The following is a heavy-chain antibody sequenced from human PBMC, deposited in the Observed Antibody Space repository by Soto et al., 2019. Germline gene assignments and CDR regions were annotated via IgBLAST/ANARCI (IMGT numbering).Heavy chain of an antibody. V-gene: IGHV3-53*01. Sequence: EVQLVESGGGLIQPGGSLRLSCAASGFSVSSKYMTWVRQAPGKGLEWVSVIYGGGTTYYADSVKGRFTISRDNSKNTLELQMNSLRAEGMSVYYCVQTTGWPGFDFWGQGTLVIVSS. CDR1: GFSVSSKY. CDR2: IYGGGTT. J-gene: IGHJ4*02. CDR3: VQTTGWPGFDF. D-gene: IGHD6-19*01.